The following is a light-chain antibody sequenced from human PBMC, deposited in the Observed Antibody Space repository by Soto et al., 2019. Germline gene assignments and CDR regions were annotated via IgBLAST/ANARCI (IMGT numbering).Light chain of an antibody. CDR2: TNS. CDR1: SSNIGSNT. V-gene: IGLV1-44*01. Sequence: VLTQPPSASGTPGRRVVISCSGSSSNIGSNTVNWYQQLPGTAPKLLIYTNSQRPSGVPDRFSGSKSGTSASLAISGLQSDDEADYYCAAWDDTLKGYVFATGTKLTVL. J-gene: IGLJ1*01. CDR3: AAWDDTLKGYV.